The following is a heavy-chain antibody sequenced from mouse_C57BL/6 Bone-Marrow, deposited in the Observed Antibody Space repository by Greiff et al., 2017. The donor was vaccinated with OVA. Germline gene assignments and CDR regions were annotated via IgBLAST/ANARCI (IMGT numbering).Heavy chain of an antibody. J-gene: IGHJ3*01. D-gene: IGHD1-1*01. V-gene: IGHV1-69*01. Sequence: VQLQQPGAELVMPGASVKLSCKASGYTFTSYWMHWVKQRPGQGLEWIGEIDPSDSSTNYNQKFKGKSTLTVDKPSSTAYMQLSSLTSEDSAVYYCARECYYSAWFAYWGQGTLVTVSA. CDR1: GYTFTSYW. CDR2: IDPSDSST. CDR3: ARECYYSAWFAY.